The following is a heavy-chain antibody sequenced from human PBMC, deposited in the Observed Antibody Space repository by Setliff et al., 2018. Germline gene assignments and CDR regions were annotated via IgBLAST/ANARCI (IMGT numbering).Heavy chain of an antibody. CDR1: GGSISSGSYY. D-gene: IGHD3-3*01. Sequence: SETLSLTCTVSGGSISSGSYYWSWIRQPAGKGLEWIGRIYTSGSTNHNPSLKSRVTISVDTSKNQFSLKLSSVTAADTAVYYCARDQYNFWSGYFYESSWFDPWGQGTLVTVPS. V-gene: IGHV4-61*02. CDR3: ARDQYNFWSGYFYESSWFDP. J-gene: IGHJ5*02. CDR2: IYTSGST.